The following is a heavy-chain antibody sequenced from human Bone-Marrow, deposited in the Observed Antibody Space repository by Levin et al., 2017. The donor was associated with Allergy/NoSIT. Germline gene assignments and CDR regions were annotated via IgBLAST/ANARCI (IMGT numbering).Heavy chain of an antibody. CDR2: INAPGATS. D-gene: IGHD3-16*01. CDR3: AGGDRLRNLDY. J-gene: IGHJ4*02. Sequence: SGGSLRLSCAASEVPFRNFWMHWVRQGPGGGLVWVSHINAPGATSAYAESVKGRFTISRDNAENTLYLQMTSLRAEDTATYFCAGGDRLRNLDYWSQGTLVTVSS. CDR1: EVPFRNFW. V-gene: IGHV3-74*01.